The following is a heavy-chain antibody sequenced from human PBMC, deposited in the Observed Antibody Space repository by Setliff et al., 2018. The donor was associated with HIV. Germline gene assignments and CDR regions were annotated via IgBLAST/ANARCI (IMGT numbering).Heavy chain of an antibody. V-gene: IGHV1-18*01. J-gene: IGHJ4*02. CDR2: INTHSGYT. CDR3: ARGKTWLRFLDY. Sequence: ASVKVSCKASGYTFNNYGISWVRQAPGQGLEWMGWINTHSGYTNYAQNVQGRVTVTMDTSTSTAYMELRSLKSDDTAVYYCARGKTWLRFLDYWGQGTLVTLSS. CDR1: GYTFNNYG. D-gene: IGHD5-12*01.